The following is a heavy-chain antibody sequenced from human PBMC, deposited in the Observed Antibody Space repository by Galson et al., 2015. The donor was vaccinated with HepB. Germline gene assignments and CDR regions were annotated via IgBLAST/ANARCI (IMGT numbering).Heavy chain of an antibody. CDR1: GFTFSSYG. Sequence: SLRLSCAASGFTFSSYGMHWVRQAPGKGLEWVAVISYDGSNKYYADSVKGRFTISRDNSKNTLYLQMNSLRAEDTAVYYCAKDAVWSGPRRRGYYGMDVWGQGTTVTVSS. D-gene: IGHD3-3*01. V-gene: IGHV3-30*18. CDR3: AKDAVWSGPRRRGYYGMDV. J-gene: IGHJ6*02. CDR2: ISYDGSNK.